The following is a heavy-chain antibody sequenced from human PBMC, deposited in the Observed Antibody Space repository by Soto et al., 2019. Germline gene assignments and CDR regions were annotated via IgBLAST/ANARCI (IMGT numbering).Heavy chain of an antibody. Sequence: QVQLVQSGTEVKRPGDSVKVSCKASGYTFTGYYVHWVRQAPGQGLEWMGWINPNSGDTYLAQRFQGRVTMNRDTSIGTAYMELRGLTSDDTAEYYCAKGGAIVAAFTSVYLYNAMDVWGQGNTVTVSS. V-gene: IGHV1-2*02. J-gene: IGHJ6*02. D-gene: IGHD1-26*01. CDR1: GYTFTGYY. CDR2: INPNSGDT. CDR3: AKGGAIVAAFTSVYLYNAMDV.